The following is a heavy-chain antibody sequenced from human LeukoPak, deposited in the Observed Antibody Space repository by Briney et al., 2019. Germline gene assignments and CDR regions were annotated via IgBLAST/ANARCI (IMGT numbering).Heavy chain of an antibody. CDR3: ARVYKSRGSSQGYDY. D-gene: IGHD6-6*01. CDR2: VSWIASRT. CDR1: GFTFNNSD. V-gene: IGHV3-35*01. J-gene: IGHJ4*02. Sequence: GGSLRLSCAVSGFTFNNSDMNWVHQAPGKRLEWVSTVSWIASRTHYADSVKGRFIISRDKSRNTLYLQTSSPRAEDTAVYYCARVYKSRGSSQGYDYWGQGTLVTVSS.